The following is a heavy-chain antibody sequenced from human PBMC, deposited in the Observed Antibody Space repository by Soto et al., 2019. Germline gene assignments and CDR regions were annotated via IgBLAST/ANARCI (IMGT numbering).Heavy chain of an antibody. Sequence: PSEPQSQDCTVGKGCRIRWSPSWKRQTPVKGWEWMGEIRPRGTTNCSPSLKSRVSISVDTSKNQFSLNLTSLTAADTAVYYCARAQTVSGSAQTRPDFWGQGTLVTVSS. V-gene: IGHV4-34*01. J-gene: IGHJ4*02. D-gene: IGHD6-6*01. CDR2: IRPRGTT. CDR1: KGCRIRWS. CDR3: ARAQTVSGSAQTRPDF.